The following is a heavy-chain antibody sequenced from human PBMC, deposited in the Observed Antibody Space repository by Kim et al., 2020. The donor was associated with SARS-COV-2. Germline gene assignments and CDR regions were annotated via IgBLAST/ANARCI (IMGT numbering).Heavy chain of an antibody. J-gene: IGHJ4*02. CDR3: ARDFLGQWLDPFDY. V-gene: IGHV7-4-1*02. D-gene: IGHD6-19*01. Sequence: QGFTGRFVCSLDTSVSTAYLQISSLKAEDTAVYYCARDFLGQWLDPFDYWGQGTLVTVSS.